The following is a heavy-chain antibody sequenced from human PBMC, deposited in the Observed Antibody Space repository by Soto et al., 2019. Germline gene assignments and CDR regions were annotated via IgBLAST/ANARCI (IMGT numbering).Heavy chain of an antibody. CDR1: GFTFSSYA. V-gene: IGHV3-23*01. CDR2: ISGSGGST. D-gene: IGHD6-13*01. Sequence: GGSLRLSCAASGFTFSSYAMSWVRQAPGKGLEWVSAISGSGGSTYYADSVKGRFTISRDNSKNTLYLQMNSLRAEDTAVYYCAKDLTFRYSSSWRLDYYYYGMDVWGQGTKVTVSS. J-gene: IGHJ6*02. CDR3: AKDLTFRYSSSWRLDYYYYGMDV.